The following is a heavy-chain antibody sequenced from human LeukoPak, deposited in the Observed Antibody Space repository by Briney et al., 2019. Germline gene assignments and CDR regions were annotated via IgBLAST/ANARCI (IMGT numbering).Heavy chain of an antibody. CDR3: ARVGARYCSGGSCRYYFDY. CDR2: IYTSGST. CDR1: GGSISSGSYY. Sequence: SETLSLTCTVSGGSISSGSYYWSWIRQPAGKGLEWIGRIYTSGSTNYNPSLKSRVTISVDTSKNQFSLKLSSVTAADTAVYYCARVGARYCSGGSCRYYFDYWGQGTLVTVSS. V-gene: IGHV4-61*02. D-gene: IGHD2-15*01. J-gene: IGHJ4*02.